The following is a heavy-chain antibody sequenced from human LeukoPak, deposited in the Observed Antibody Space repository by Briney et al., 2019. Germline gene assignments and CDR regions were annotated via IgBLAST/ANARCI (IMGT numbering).Heavy chain of an antibody. D-gene: IGHD3-22*01. V-gene: IGHV3-74*01. CDR2: INRDGSST. Sequence: GGSLRLSCAASGIIFSNYWMHWVRQAPGKGLVWVSRINRDGSSTSYADSVKGRFTISRDNSKNTLYLQMNSLRAEDTAVYYCAKDQSYYDSSGYFLDYWGQGTLVTVSS. CDR3: AKDQSYYDSSGYFLDY. J-gene: IGHJ4*02. CDR1: GIIFSNYW.